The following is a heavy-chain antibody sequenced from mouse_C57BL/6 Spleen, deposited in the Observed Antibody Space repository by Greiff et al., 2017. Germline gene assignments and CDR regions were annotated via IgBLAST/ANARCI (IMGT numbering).Heavy chain of an antibody. Sequence: EVQLQQSGPELVKPGASVKIPCKASGYTFTDYNMDWVKQSHGKSLEWIGDINPNNGGTIYNQKFKGKATLTVDKSSSTAYMELRSLTSEDTAVYYCARRVDSLSPAFAYWGQGTLVTVSA. V-gene: IGHV1-18*01. CDR2: INPNNGGT. CDR1: GYTFTDYN. CDR3: ARRVDSLSPAFAY. J-gene: IGHJ3*01. D-gene: IGHD2-13*01.